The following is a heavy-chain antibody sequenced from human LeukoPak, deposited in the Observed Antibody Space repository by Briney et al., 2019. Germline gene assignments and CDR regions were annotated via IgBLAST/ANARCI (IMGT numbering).Heavy chain of an antibody. CDR3: AAYASAWYVVY. CDR1: GYTFTGYY. Sequence: ASVKVSCNPSGYTFTGYYMHWLRQAPGQGLEWMGWINPSSGGTNYAQKFQGRVTMTRDTSISTVYMGLSSLRSDDTAVYYCAAYASAWYVVYWGQGTLVTVSS. J-gene: IGHJ4*02. D-gene: IGHD6-19*01. V-gene: IGHV1-2*02. CDR2: INPSSGGT.